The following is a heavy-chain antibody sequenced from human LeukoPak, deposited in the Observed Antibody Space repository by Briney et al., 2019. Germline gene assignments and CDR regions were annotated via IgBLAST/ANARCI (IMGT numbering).Heavy chain of an antibody. CDR2: MNPNSGST. D-gene: IGHD1-26*01. CDR3: ARGRRWGNWFDP. CDR1: GYTFTDFD. J-gene: IGHJ5*02. V-gene: IGHV1-8*03. Sequence: GASVKVSCKASGYTFTDFDINWVRQAPGQGLEWMGWMNPNSGSTGYAQKFQGRVTITRNTSINTAYMELSSLRSEDTAVFYCARGRRWGNWFDPWGQGTLVTVSS.